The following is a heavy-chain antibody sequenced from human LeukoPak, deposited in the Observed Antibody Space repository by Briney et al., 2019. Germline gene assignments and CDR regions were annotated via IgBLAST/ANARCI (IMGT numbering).Heavy chain of an antibody. CDR3: ARGLGYCSGGSCYGRYFDY. D-gene: IGHD2-15*01. CDR2: IIPIFGTA. Sequence: ASVKVSCKASGYTFTGYYMHWVRQAPGQGLEWMGGIIPIFGTANYAQKFQGRATITADESTSTAYMELSSLRSEDTAVHYCARGLGYCSGGSCYGRYFDYWGQGTLVTVSS. CDR1: GYTFTGYY. V-gene: IGHV1-69*13. J-gene: IGHJ4*02.